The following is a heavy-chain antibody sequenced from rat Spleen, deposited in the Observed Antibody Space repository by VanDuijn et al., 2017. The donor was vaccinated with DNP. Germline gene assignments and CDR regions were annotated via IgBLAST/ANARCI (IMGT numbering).Heavy chain of an antibody. CDR3: ARWTRYFDY. CDR1: GYSITSNY. D-gene: IGHD1-7*01. CDR2: ISYSGST. V-gene: IGHV3-1*01. J-gene: IGHJ2*01. Sequence: EVQLQESGSGLVKPSQSLSLTCSVTGYSITSNYWGWIRKFPGNKMEYIGHISYSGSTNYNPSLRSRISITRDTSKNHFFLHLNSVTTKDTATYYCARWTRYFDYWGQGVMVTVSS.